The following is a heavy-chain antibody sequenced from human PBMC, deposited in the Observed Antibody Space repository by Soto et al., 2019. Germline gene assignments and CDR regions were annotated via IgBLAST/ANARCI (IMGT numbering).Heavy chain of an antibody. J-gene: IGHJ4*02. CDR1: GGSFSGYY. Sequence: SATLSLTCAVYGGSFSGYYWSWIRQPPGKGLEWIGEINHSGSTNYNPSLKSRVTISVDTSKNQFSLKLSSVTAADTAVYYCARKTGELWLRGLLANFDYWGQGTLVTVSS. CDR2: INHSGST. V-gene: IGHV4-34*01. D-gene: IGHD5-18*01. CDR3: ARKTGELWLRGLLANFDY.